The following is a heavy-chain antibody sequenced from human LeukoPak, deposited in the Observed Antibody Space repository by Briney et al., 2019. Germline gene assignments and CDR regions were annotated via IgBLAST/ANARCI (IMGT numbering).Heavy chain of an antibody. CDR1: GFTVSVNY. V-gene: IGHV3-53*01. CDR3: ARAQRIMMTHAFDL. Sequence: GGSLRLSCAASGFTVSVNYMSWVRQAPGKGVEWVSVIYSGGGTYYADSVKGRFTISRDSSKNTLYLQMNSLRAEDTAVYHCARAQRIMMTHAFDLWGQGTMVTVSS. J-gene: IGHJ3*01. CDR2: IYSGGGT. D-gene: IGHD2-15*01.